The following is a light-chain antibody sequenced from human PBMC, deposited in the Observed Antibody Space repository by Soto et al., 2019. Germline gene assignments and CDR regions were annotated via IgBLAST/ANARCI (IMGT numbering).Light chain of an antibody. V-gene: IGKV3-20*01. J-gene: IGKJ1*01. Sequence: PAPLSVSPGERATLSCRASQSVSSYLAWYQQKPGQAPRLLIYGASSRATGIPDRFSGSGSGTDFTLTISRLEPEDFAVYYCQQYGSSQWTFGQGTKVDIK. CDR2: GAS. CDR1: QSVSSY. CDR3: QQYGSSQWT.